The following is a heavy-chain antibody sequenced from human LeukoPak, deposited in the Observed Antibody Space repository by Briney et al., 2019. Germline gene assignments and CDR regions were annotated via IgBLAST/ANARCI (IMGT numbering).Heavy chain of an antibody. CDR3: TTEDIVATTLDY. D-gene: IGHD5-12*01. CDR2: IKSKTDGGTT. CDR1: GFTFSNAW. J-gene: IGHJ4*02. Sequence: GGSLRLSCAASGFTFSNAWMSWVRQAPGKGLEWVGRIKSKTDGGTTDYAAPVKGRFTISRDDSKNTLYLQMNSLKTEDTAVYYCTTEDIVATTLDYWGQGTLVTVSS. V-gene: IGHV3-15*01.